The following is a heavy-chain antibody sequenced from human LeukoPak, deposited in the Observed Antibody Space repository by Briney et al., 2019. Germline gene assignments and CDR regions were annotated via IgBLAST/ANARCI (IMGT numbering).Heavy chain of an antibody. CDR2: INHSGST. J-gene: IGHJ6*03. D-gene: IGHD3-9*01. CDR1: SGSFSGYY. CDR3: ARPGVLRYFDWPDMDV. V-gene: IGHV4-34*01. Sequence: PSETLSLTCAVYSGSFSGYYWSWIRQPPGKGLEWIGEINHSGSTNYNPSLKSRVTISVDTSKNQFSLKLSSVTAADTAVYYCARPGVLRYFDWPDMDVWGKGTTVTISS.